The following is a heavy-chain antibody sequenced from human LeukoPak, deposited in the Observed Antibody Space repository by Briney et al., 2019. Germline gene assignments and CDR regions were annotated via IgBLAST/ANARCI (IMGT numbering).Heavy chain of an antibody. J-gene: IGHJ4*02. Sequence: RPGGSLRLSCAASEFTFSDYSMNWVRQAPGKGLEWVSYIDENSKTIYYADSVKGRFTISRDNAKNSLYLQMNSLRAEDTAVYYCAREKGWLRFFDYWGQGTLVTVSS. CDR1: EFTFSDYS. CDR3: AREKGWLRFFDY. D-gene: IGHD5-12*01. CDR2: IDENSKTI. V-gene: IGHV3-48*01.